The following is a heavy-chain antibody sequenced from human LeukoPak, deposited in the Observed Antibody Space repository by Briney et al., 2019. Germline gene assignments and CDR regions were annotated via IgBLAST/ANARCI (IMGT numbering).Heavy chain of an antibody. D-gene: IGHD6-19*01. CDR1: GFTFSSYA. Sequence: GGSLRLSCAASGFTFSSYAVSWVRQAPGKGLEWVSAISGSGGGTYYADSVKGRFTISRDNSKNTVYLQMNSLSTEDTAVYYCAKTTTGYSSGRYPGWPVDYWGQGTLVTVSS. CDR2: ISGSGGGT. V-gene: IGHV3-23*01. J-gene: IGHJ4*02. CDR3: AKTTTGYSSGRYPGWPVDY.